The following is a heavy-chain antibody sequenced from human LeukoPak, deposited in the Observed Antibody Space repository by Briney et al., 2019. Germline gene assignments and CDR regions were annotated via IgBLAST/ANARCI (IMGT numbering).Heavy chain of an antibody. CDR3: ARVIRWFDS. J-gene: IGHJ5*01. V-gene: IGHV3-74*01. CDR1: GFTFSNYW. CDR2: ITSDGSST. Sequence: PGGSLRLSCAASGFTFSNYWMHWVRQAPGKGLVWVSRITSDGSSTTYADSVRGRFTISRDNAKNTLYLQMNSLRADDMAVYYCARVIRWFDSWGQGTLVTVSS.